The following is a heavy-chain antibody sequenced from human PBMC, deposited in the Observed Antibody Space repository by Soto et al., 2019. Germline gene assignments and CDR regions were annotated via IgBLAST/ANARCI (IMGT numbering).Heavy chain of an antibody. J-gene: IGHJ4*02. CDR2: IYYSGST. D-gene: IGHD2-15*01. CDR3: ARSGYYNKGEFDY. V-gene: IGHV4-39*01. Sequence: SETLSLTCTVSGGSISSSSYYWGWIRQPPGKGLEWIGSIYYSGSTYYNPSLKSRVTISVDTSKNQFSLKLSSVTAADTAVYYCARSGYYNKGEFDYWGQGTLVTVSS. CDR1: GGSISSSSYY.